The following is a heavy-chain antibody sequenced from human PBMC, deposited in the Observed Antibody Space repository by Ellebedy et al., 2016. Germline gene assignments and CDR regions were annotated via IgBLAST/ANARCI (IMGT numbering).Heavy chain of an antibody. J-gene: IGHJ3*02. CDR2: IYWDDDK. Sequence: SGPTLVKPTQTLTLTCTFSGFSLSTSGVGVGWIRQPPGKALEWLALIYWDDDKRYRPSLTSRLTITKDTSKNQVVLTMTNMDPVDTATYYCAHIPLIGSRWLQEGDAFDIWGQGTMVTVSS. D-gene: IGHD5-24*01. V-gene: IGHV2-5*02. CDR1: GFSLSTSGVG. CDR3: AHIPLIGSRWLQEGDAFDI.